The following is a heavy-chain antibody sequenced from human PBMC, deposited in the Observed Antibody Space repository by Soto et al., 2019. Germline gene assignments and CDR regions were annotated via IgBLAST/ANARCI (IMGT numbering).Heavy chain of an antibody. J-gene: IGHJ4*02. CDR3: AREFDHAVVTAIDY. V-gene: IGHV3-30-3*01. CDR1: GFTFISYA. CDR2: ISYDGSKK. D-gene: IGHD2-21*02. Sequence: GGSLRLSCAGSGFTFISYAMHWVRQAPGKGLEWVAVISYDGSKKYYADSAKGRFTISRDNSKNTLYLQMNSLRAEDTAVYYCAREFDHAVVTAIDYWGQGTLVTVSS.